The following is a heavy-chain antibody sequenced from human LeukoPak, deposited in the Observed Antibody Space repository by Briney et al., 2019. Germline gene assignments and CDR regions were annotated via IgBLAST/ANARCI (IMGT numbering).Heavy chain of an antibody. J-gene: IGHJ4*02. CDR1: GGSISSYY. Sequence: KSSETLSLTCTVSGGSISSYYWSWIRQPPGKGLEWIGYIYYSGSTYYNPSLKSRVTISVDTSKNQFSLKLSSVTAADTAVYYCARGTSGYPVDYWGQGTLVTVSS. D-gene: IGHD3-3*01. CDR2: IYYSGST. V-gene: IGHV4-59*04. CDR3: ARGTSGYPVDY.